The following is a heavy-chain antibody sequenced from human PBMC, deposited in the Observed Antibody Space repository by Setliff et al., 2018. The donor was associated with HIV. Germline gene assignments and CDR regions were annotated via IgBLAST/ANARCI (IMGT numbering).Heavy chain of an antibody. CDR3: VKDVVKFWSGSGALDF. Sequence: PGGSLRLSCAASGFTFNSYGMHWVRQAPGKGLEWVALIWYDASKKEYAESVTGRFNILRDDSKKTVDLQMNSLRADDTAVYYCVKDVVKFWSGSGALDFWGPGTLVTVSS. D-gene: IGHD3-3*01. J-gene: IGHJ4*02. V-gene: IGHV3-33*06. CDR1: GFTFNSYG. CDR2: IWYDASKK.